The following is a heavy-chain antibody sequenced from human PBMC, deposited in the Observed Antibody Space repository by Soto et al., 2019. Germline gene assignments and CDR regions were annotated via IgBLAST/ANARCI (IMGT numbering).Heavy chain of an antibody. CDR3: ARAAKRITIFGVVIINWLDP. CDR1: GGSISSGDYY. V-gene: IGHV4-30-4*01. D-gene: IGHD3-3*01. J-gene: IGHJ5*02. CDR2: IYYSGST. Sequence: SETLSLTCTVSGGSISSGDYYWSWIRQPPGKGLEWIGYIYYSGSTYYNPSLKSRVTISVDTSKNQLSLKLSSVTAADTAVYYCARAAKRITIFGVVIINWLDPWGQGTLVTVYS.